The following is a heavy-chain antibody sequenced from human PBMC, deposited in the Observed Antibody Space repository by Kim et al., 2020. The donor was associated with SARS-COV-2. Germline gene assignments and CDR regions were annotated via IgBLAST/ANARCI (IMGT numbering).Heavy chain of an antibody. CDR3: ARADKGAMDV. CDR2: T. V-gene: IGHV1-46*01. J-gene: IGHJ6*02. D-gene: IGHD3-22*01. Sequence: TTYPPKFQARVTMTSDTSTRTVYMELSSLRSEDTAVYYCARADKGAMDVWGQGTTVTVSS.